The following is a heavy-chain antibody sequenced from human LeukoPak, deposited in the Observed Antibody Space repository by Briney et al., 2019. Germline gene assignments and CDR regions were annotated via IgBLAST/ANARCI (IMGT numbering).Heavy chain of an antibody. CDR1: GYTFTAYY. Sequence: ASVKVSCKASGYTFTAYYIHWVRQAPGQGLEWMGRINPNSGGTNYAQKFQGRVTMTRDTSISTAYMELSRLRSDDTAVYYCAREAVYCSGGSCDDAFDIWGQGTMVTVSS. J-gene: IGHJ3*02. CDR2: INPNSGGT. D-gene: IGHD2-15*01. V-gene: IGHV1-2*06. CDR3: AREAVYCSGGSCDDAFDI.